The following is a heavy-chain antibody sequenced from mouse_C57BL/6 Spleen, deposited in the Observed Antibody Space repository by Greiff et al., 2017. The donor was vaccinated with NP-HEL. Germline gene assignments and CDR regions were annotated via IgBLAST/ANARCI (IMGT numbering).Heavy chain of an antibody. CDR2: IYPGSGST. Sequence: QVHVKQSGAELVKPGASVKMSCKASGYTFTSYWITWVKQRPGQGLEWIGDIYPGSGSTNYNEKFKSKATLTVDTSSSTAYMQLSSLTSEDSAVYYCAIDYYDYDCPFDDWGQGTTLTVSS. V-gene: IGHV1-55*01. J-gene: IGHJ2*01. CDR3: AIDYYDYDCPFDD. D-gene: IGHD2-4*01. CDR1: GYTFTSYW.